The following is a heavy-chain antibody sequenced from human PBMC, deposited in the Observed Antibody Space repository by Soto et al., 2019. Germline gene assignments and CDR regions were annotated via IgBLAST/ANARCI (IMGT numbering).Heavy chain of an antibody. CDR3: ARDDEYSGNGMDV. J-gene: IGHJ6*02. D-gene: IGHD3-10*01. CDR2: ILNVGSIR. Sequence: QVQLVESGGGVVQPGRSLRLSCAASGFTFSNYGMHWVRQAPGRGLEGVEVILNVGSIRYHADSVKDRFTISRDNSKNTLYLQMNSLRAEDTAVYYCARDDEYSGNGMDVWGQGTTVTVS. CDR1: GFTFSNYG. V-gene: IGHV3-33*01.